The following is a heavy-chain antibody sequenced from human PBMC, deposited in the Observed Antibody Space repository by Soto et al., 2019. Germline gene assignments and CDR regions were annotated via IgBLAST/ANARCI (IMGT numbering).Heavy chain of an antibody. D-gene: IGHD6-19*01. Sequence: ASVKVSCKASGYTFTSYGISWVRQAPGQGLEWMGWIGAYNGNTNYAQKLQGRVTMTTDTSTSTAYMELRSLRSDDTAVYYCARDARAVAPGGFDPWGQGTLVTVSS. J-gene: IGHJ5*02. CDR3: ARDARAVAPGGFDP. V-gene: IGHV1-18*01. CDR2: IGAYNGNT. CDR1: GYTFTSYG.